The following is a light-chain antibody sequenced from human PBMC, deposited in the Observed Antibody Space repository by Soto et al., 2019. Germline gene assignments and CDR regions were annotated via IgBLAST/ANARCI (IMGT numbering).Light chain of an antibody. CDR3: QTWGTDIHVV. V-gene: IGLV4-69*01. CDR2: VNSDGSH. CDR1: SGHSTYA. Sequence: QAVVTQSPSASASLGASVKLTCTLSSGHSTYAIAWHQHQQQPETGPRCLMKVNSDGSHIKGDGIPDRFSGSSSGAERYLTISSLQSEDEADYYCQTWGTDIHVVFGGGTKLTVL. J-gene: IGLJ2*01.